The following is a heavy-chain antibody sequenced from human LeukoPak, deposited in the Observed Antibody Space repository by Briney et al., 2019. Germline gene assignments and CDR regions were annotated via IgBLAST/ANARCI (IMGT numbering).Heavy chain of an antibody. J-gene: IGHJ4*02. CDR3: ATDIVVVPAAPREMAMTKRMRDY. D-gene: IGHD2-2*01. CDR2: IIPILGIA. CDR1: GGTFSSYA. Sequence: SVKVSCKASGGTFSSYAISWVRQAPGQGLEWMGRIIPILGIANYAQKFQGRVTITADKSTSTAYMELSSLRSEDTAVYYCATDIVVVPAAPREMAMTKRMRDYWGQGTLVTVSP. V-gene: IGHV1-69*04.